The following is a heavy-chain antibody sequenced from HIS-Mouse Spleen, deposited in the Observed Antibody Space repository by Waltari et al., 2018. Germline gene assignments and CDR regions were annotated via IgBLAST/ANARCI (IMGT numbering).Heavy chain of an antibody. CDR1: GYSFTSYW. V-gene: IGHV5-51*03. J-gene: IGHJ6*02. Sequence: EVQLVQSGAEVKKPGESLTISCTGSGYSFTSYWIGWWRQMPGKGLVWMGIIYPGDSDTRYSPSFQGQVTISADKSISTAYLQWSSLKASDTAMYYCARSPSSSWYYYYYGMDVWGQGTTVTVSS. D-gene: IGHD6-13*01. CDR3: ARSPSSSWYYYYYGMDV. CDR2: IYPGDSDT.